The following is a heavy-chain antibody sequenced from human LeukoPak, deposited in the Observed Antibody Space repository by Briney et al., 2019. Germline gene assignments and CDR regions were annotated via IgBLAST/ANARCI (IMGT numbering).Heavy chain of an antibody. J-gene: IGHJ4*02. D-gene: IGHD3-10*02. CDR1: GFTYSSYG. CDR3: LGSGRGYNFDY. CDR2: ISYDGSNK. Sequence: PGGSLRLSCAASGFTYSSYGMHWVRQAPGRGLAGVAVISYDGSNKYYADSVKGRFAISRDNSKNTLYLQMNSLRAEDTAVYYCLGSGRGYNFDYWGQGTLVTVSS. V-gene: IGHV3-30*03.